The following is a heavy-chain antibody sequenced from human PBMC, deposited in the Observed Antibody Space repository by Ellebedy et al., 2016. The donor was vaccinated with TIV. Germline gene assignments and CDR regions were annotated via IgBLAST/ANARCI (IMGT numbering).Heavy chain of an antibody. J-gene: IGHJ4*02. V-gene: IGHV3-23*01. D-gene: IGHD6-19*01. CDR1: RLTFSTYV. Sequence: GGSLRLXCVASRLTFSTYVMSWVRQAPGKGLECVSTINDNGNSTYFADSAKGRFTISRDNSKNTLYLQMNSLRAEDTGVYYCAKNVIRKRVAGLNDYWGQGTLVIVSS. CDR2: INDNGNST. CDR3: AKNVIRKRVAGLNDY.